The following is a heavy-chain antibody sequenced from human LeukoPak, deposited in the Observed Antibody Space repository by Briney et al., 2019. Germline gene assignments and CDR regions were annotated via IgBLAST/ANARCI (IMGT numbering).Heavy chain of an antibody. J-gene: IGHJ5*02. CDR1: GGSISSGRYY. CDR3: AGRNRGGWFDA. V-gene: IGHV4-61*02. CDR2: IYTSGST. D-gene: IGHD3-10*01. Sequence: SQTLSLTCTVSGGSISSGRYYWRWIRRPAGKGLEWIGRIYTSGSTNYNPSLKSRVTISVDTSKKQFSLKMISVTPADTAVFYCAGRNRGGWFDAWGQGTLVTVSS.